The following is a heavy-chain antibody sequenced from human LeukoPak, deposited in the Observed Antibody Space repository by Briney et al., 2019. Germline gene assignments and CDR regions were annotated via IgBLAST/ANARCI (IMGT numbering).Heavy chain of an antibody. J-gene: IGHJ4*02. V-gene: IGHV4-39*01. CDR1: GGSISSSSYY. Sequence: SETLSLTCTVSGGSISSSSYYWGWIRQPPGKGLEWIGSIYYSGSTYYNPSLKSRVTISVDTSKNQFSLKLSSVTAADTAVYYCARHHRPTYDYVWRSNTGYWGQGTLVTVSS. CDR2: IYYSGST. D-gene: IGHD3-16*01. CDR3: ARHHRPTYDYVWRSNTGY.